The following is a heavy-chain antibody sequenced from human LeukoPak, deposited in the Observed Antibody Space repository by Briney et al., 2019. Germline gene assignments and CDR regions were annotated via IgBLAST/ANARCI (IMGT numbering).Heavy chain of an antibody. J-gene: IGHJ4*02. CDR2: ISGSGDNT. CDR3: ANQYSSSWPNY. V-gene: IGHV3-23*01. D-gene: IGHD6-13*01. CDR1: GFMFRNHG. Sequence: GGSLRLSCAASGFMFRNHGMNWVRQAPGKGLEWLSTISGSGDNTYYADSVKGRFTISRDNSKNTLYLQMNSLRAEDTAVYYCANQYSSSWPNYWGQGTLVTVSS.